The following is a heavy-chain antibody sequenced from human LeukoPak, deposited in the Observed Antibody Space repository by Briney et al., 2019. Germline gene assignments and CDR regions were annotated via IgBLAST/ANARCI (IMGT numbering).Heavy chain of an antibody. CDR1: GFTFSNDW. V-gene: IGHV3-15*01. Sequence: GGSLRLSCAASGFTFSNDWMSWVRQAPGKGLEWVGRINSKTDGGTTDYAAPVKGRFTISRDDSKNTLYLQMNSLKTEDTAVYYCTTDTRDDYVWGSYRYTTPWIDYWGQGTLVTVSS. D-gene: IGHD3-16*02. J-gene: IGHJ4*02. CDR3: TTDTRDDYVWGSYRYTTPWIDY. CDR2: INSKTDGGTT.